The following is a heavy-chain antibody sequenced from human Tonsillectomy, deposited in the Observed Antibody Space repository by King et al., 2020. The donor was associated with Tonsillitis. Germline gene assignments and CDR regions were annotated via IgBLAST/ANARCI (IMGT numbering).Heavy chain of an antibody. D-gene: IGHD2-2*01. CDR2: IFQSGNT. CDR3: ARAIVVVPAANSYWYFDL. V-gene: IGHV4-30-2*01. Sequence: QLQESGSRLVKPSQTLSLTCAVSGGSISSGVYSWSWIRQPPGKGLEWIGYIFQSGNTYYNPSLKSRVTISVDLSKNQFSLKLSSVTAADTAVYYCARAIVVVPAANSYWYFDLWGRGTLVTVSS. J-gene: IGHJ2*01. CDR1: GGSISSGVYS.